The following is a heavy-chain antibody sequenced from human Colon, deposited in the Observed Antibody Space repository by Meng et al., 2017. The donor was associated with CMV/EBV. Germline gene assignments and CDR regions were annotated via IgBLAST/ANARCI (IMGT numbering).Heavy chain of an antibody. Sequence: ETLSLTCSVSGGSISSYYWSWIRQPPGKGLEWIGYIYYTGTINYNPSLKSRVTITVDTNNNHFSLKLNLLTATDTAFYYCAREGGYTYGLDYWGQGILVTVSS. D-gene: IGHD5-18*01. V-gene: IGHV4-59*01. J-gene: IGHJ4*02. CDR3: AREGGYTYGLDY. CDR1: GGSISSYY. CDR2: IYYTGTI.